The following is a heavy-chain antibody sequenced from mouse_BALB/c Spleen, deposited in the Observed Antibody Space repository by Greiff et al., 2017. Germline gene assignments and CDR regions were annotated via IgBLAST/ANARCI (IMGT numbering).Heavy chain of an antibody. CDR3: TRRDYDYDGFAY. CDR1: GFAFSSYD. J-gene: IGHJ3*01. CDR2: ISSGGGST. D-gene: IGHD2-4*01. Sequence: EVKLVESGGGLVKPGGSLKLSCAASGFAFSSYDMSWVRQTPEKRLEWVAYISSGGGSTYYPDTVKGRFTISSDNAKNTLYLQMSSLKSEDTAMYYCTRRDYDYDGFAYWGQGTLVTVSA. V-gene: IGHV5-12-1*01.